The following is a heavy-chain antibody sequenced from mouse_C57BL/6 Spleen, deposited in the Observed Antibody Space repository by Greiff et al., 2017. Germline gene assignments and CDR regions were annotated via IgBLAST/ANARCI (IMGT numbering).Heavy chain of an antibody. V-gene: IGHV1-69*01. D-gene: IGHD1-1*01. CDR2: IDPSDSYT. CDR1: GYTFTSYW. Sequence: QVQLQQPGAELVMPGASVKLSCTASGYTFTSYWMHWVKQRPGQGLEWIGEIDPSDSYTNYNQKFKGKSTLTVDKASSTAYMQLSSLTAEDSAVYYCARGYYGSSRDYCDYWGQGTTLTVSS. CDR3: ARGYYGSSRDYCDY. J-gene: IGHJ2*01.